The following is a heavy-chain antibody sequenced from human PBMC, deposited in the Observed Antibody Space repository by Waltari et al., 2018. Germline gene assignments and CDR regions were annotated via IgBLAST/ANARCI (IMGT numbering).Heavy chain of an antibody. CDR1: GGSVSSGSYY. CDR3: ARGVFWSGYTSGYYYYYGMDV. D-gene: IGHD3-3*01. J-gene: IGHJ6*02. CDR2: IYYSGST. Sequence: QVQLQESGPGLVKPSETLSLTCTVSGGSVSSGSYYWSWIRQPPGKGLEWIGYIYYSGSTTYNPSLKSRVTISVDTSKNQFSLKLSSVTAADTAVYYCARGVFWSGYTSGYYYYYGMDVWGQGTTVTVSS. V-gene: IGHV4-61*01.